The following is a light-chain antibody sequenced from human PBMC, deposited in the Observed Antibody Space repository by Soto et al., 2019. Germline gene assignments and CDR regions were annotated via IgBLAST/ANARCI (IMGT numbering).Light chain of an antibody. J-gene: IGKJ3*01. CDR3: QQYGSSLFT. V-gene: IGKV3-20*01. Sequence: EMVLTQSPGTLSLSPGERATLSCRASQSVSSSYLAWYQQKPGQAPRLLIYGASSRATGIPDRFSGSGSGTDFTLTISGLEPEDFAVYYCQQYGSSLFTFGPGTKVDIK. CDR2: GAS. CDR1: QSVSSSY.